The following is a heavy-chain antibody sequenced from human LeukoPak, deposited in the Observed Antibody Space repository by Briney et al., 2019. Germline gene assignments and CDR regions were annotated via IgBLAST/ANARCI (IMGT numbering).Heavy chain of an antibody. Sequence: GGSLRLSCAAPGFTFSRYWMSWVRRAPGKGLEWVANINQDGSEKYYVDSVKGRFTISRDNAKNSLYLQMNSLRDGDTAVYYCARGYCGGDCYGDWGQGTLVTVSS. D-gene: IGHD2-21*01. CDR2: INQDGSEK. V-gene: IGHV3-7*03. CDR1: GFTFSRYW. CDR3: ARGYCGGDCYGD. J-gene: IGHJ1*01.